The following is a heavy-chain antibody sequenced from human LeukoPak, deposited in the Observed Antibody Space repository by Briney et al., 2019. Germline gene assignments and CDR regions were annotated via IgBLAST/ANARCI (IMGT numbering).Heavy chain of an antibody. Sequence: PGGSLRLSCAASGFTFSSYEMNWVRQAPGKGLEWVSYISSSGNAIYYADSVKGRFTFSRDNAKNSLYLQMNSLRAEDTAVYYCARVVGAGYFDLWGRGTLVTVSS. CDR3: ARVVGAGYFDL. J-gene: IGHJ2*01. CDR2: ISSSGNAI. D-gene: IGHD1-26*01. V-gene: IGHV3-48*03. CDR1: GFTFSSYE.